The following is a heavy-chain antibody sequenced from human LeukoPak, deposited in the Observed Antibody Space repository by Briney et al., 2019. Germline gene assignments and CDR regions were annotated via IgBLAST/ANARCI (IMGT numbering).Heavy chain of an antibody. V-gene: IGHV3-30*04. CDR2: ISYDGSNK. D-gene: IGHD5-12*01. CDR1: GFTFSSYA. CDR3: ARGGYSGYDYSPLYYYYMDV. Sequence: GGSLRHSCAASGFTFSSYAMHWVRQAPGKGLEWVAVISYDGSNKYYADSVKGRFTISRDNSKNTLYLQMNSLRAEDTAVYYCARGGYSGYDYSPLYYYYMDVWGKGTTVTVSS. J-gene: IGHJ6*03.